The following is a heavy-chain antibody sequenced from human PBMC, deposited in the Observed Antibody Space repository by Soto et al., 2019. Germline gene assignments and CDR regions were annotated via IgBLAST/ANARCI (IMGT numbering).Heavy chain of an antibody. J-gene: IGHJ6*02. V-gene: IGHV4-30-4*08. CDR2: IYYSGST. CDR1: GGSINSSSYF. CDR3: ARGEVLYYGMDV. Sequence: SETLSLTCSVSGGSINSSSYFWGWVRQPPGKGLEWIGYIYYSGSTYYNPSLKSRVTISVDTSKNQFSLKLSSVTAADTAVYYCARGEVLYYGMDVWGQGTTVTVSS.